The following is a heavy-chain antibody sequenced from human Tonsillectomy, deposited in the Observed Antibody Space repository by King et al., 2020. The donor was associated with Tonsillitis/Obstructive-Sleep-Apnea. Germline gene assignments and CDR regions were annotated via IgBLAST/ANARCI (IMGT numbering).Heavy chain of an antibody. J-gene: IGHJ2*01. D-gene: IGHD3-22*01. CDR2: IYPDDSDS. V-gene: IGHV5-51*03. Sequence: VQLVQSGAEVRKPGESLKISCQASGYSFTNYWIGWVRQLPGKGLEWMGIIYPDDSDSRYSPSFQGQVTFSADKSINTVYLQWSSLKTSETAMYFCARDSRSVVDNWYFDLWGRGTLVTVSS. CDR3: ARDSRSVVDNWYFDL. CDR1: GYSFTNYW.